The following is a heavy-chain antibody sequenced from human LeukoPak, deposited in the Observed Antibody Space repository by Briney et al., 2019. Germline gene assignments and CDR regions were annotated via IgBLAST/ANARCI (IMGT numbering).Heavy chain of an antibody. CDR3: AKGLVGRYFNAFDI. CDR2: ISGSGGTT. Sequence: GGYLRLYCVASGFTFSSYAMTWVRQAPGKGLEWVSTISGSGGTTYYADSVKGRFTISRDNSKNTLYLQMNSLRADDTALYYCAKGLVGRYFNAFDIWGQGTMVTVSS. J-gene: IGHJ3*02. D-gene: IGHD1-26*01. V-gene: IGHV3-23*01. CDR1: GFTFSSYA.